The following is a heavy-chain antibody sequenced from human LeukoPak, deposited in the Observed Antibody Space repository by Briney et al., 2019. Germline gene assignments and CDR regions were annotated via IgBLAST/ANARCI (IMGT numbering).Heavy chain of an antibody. D-gene: IGHD6-13*01. V-gene: IGHV1-18*01. CDR3: ARVAAADYFDY. CDR2: INPYNGNT. CDR1: GYTFTSYG. Sequence: ASVKVSCKASGYTFTSYGISWVRQAPGQGLEWMGWINPYNGNTNYAQKLQGRVTMTTDTSTSTAYMELRGLRSDDTAVYYCARVAAADYFDYWGQGTLVTVSS. J-gene: IGHJ4*02.